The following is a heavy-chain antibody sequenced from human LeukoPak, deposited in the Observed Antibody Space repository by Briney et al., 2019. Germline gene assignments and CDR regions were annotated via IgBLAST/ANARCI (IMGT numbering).Heavy chain of an antibody. V-gene: IGHV3-33*01. J-gene: IGHJ4*02. Sequence: GRSLRLSCAASGFTFSSYGMHWVRQAPGKGLEWVAVIWYDGSNKYYADSVKGRFTISRDNSKNTLYLQMNSLRAEDTAVYYCARDRVAGITGTTFHFDYWDQGTLVTVSS. CDR1: GFTFSSYG. CDR3: ARDRVAGITGTTFHFDY. D-gene: IGHD1-7*01. CDR2: IWYDGSNK.